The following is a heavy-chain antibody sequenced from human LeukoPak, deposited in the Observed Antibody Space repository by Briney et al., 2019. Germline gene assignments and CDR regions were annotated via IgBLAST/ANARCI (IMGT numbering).Heavy chain of an antibody. V-gene: IGHV1-69*13. CDR3: ARDLVVPAATGDY. CDR2: IIPTFGTA. D-gene: IGHD2-2*01. CDR1: GGTFSSYA. Sequence: GASVKVSCKASGGTFSSYAISWVRQAPGQGLEWMGGIIPTFGTANYAQKFQGRVTITADESTSTAYMELSSLRSEDTAVYYCARDLVVPAATGDYWGQGTLVTVSS. J-gene: IGHJ4*02.